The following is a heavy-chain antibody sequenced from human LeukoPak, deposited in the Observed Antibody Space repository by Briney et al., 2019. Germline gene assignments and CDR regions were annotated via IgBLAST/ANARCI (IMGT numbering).Heavy chain of an antibody. D-gene: IGHD1-26*01. Sequence: PGGSLRLSCAASGFTFSSYWMSWVRQAPGKGLEWVANIKQDGTETYYVDSVRGRFTISRDNAKNSLYLQMNSLRAEDTAVYYCAKMYGGTYIGNWGQGTLVTVSA. CDR2: IKQDGTET. CDR3: AKMYGGTYIGN. V-gene: IGHV3-7*01. CDR1: GFTFSSYW. J-gene: IGHJ4*02.